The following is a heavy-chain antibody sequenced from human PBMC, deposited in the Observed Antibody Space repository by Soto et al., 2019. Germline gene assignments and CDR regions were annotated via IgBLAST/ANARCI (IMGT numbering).Heavy chain of an antibody. CDR2: IHYSGST. V-gene: IGHV4-59*01. CDR3: VRLPWAGYVGIFGP. Sequence: QVQLQESGPGLVKPSETLSLTCTVSGGSISNYYWSWIRHPPGKKLEWIGYIHYSGSTNYNPSLKSRVTLSVDTSKTQFSLKLSSVTTADTAMYYCVRLPWAGYVGIFGPWGQGTLVTVSS. D-gene: IGHD5-12*01. J-gene: IGHJ5*02. CDR1: GGSISNYY.